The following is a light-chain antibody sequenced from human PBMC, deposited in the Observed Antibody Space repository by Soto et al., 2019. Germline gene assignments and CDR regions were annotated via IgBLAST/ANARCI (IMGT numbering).Light chain of an antibody. CDR2: DAS. Sequence: DIQMTQSPSILSASVGDTVTITCRAAQSISKWLAWYQQRAWKPPTALIFDASTSEIGFPFSFTGSRSGTEFTLLIRALQPVDFATSYCHHYNSYPYTLGQGAKV. CDR3: HHYNSYPYT. V-gene: IGKV1-5*01. J-gene: IGKJ2*01. CDR1: QSISKW.